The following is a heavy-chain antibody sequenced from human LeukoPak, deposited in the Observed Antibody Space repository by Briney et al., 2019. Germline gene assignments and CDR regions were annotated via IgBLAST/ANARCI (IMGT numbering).Heavy chain of an antibody. CDR2: INDSAST. D-gene: IGHD6-13*01. V-gene: IGHV4-34*01. CDR3: ARAYSSSWSYNWFDP. Sequence: PSETLSLTCAIYGGSFSGYDWSWIRQPPGKGLEWIGEINDSASTNYNPSLKSRVTISVDTSKNQFSLKLSSVTAADTAVYYCARAYSSSWSYNWFDPWGQGTLVTVSS. CDR1: GGSFSGYD. J-gene: IGHJ5*02.